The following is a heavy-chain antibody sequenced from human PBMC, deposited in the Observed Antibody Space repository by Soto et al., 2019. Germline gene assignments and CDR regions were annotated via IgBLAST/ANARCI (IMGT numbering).Heavy chain of an antibody. CDR3: AKEKRGGGRSLWYYFDY. CDR1: GFTFDDYA. V-gene: IGHV3-9*01. D-gene: IGHD3-16*01. J-gene: IGHJ4*02. CDR2: ISWNSGSI. Sequence: EVQLVESGGGLVQPGRSLRLSCAASGFTFDDYAMHWVRQAPGKGLEWVSGISWNSGSIGYADSVKGRFTISRDNAKNSLDLRMISLSAADTALYYCAKEKRGGGRSLWYYFDYCGQGTLVTVSS.